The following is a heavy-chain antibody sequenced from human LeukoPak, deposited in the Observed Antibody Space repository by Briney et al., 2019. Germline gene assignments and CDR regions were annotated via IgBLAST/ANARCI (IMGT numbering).Heavy chain of an antibody. CDR2: IIPIFGTA. CDR3: ARERSQENRPYCSSTSCPNWFDP. V-gene: IGHV1-69*01. CDR1: GGTFSSYA. J-gene: IGHJ5*02. Sequence: ASVKVSCKASGGTFSSYAISWVRQAPGQGLEWMGGIIPIFGTANYAQKFQGRVTITADESTSTAYMELSSLRSEDTAVCYCARERSQENRPYCSSTSCPNWFDPWGQGTLVTVSS. D-gene: IGHD2-2*01.